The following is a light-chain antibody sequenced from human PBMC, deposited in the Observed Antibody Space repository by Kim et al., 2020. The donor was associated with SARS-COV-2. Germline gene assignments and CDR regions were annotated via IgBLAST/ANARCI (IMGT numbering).Light chain of an antibody. CDR2: AAS. J-gene: IGKJ3*01. CDR1: QSISSH. Sequence: ASVRDRVTITCRTTQSISSHLNGYQQKPGRAPKLLISAASTLQGGVPSRFSDSGSEPDFTLTISSLQPEDFATYFCQQSYITPFTFGPGTKVDIK. V-gene: IGKV1-39*01. CDR3: QQSYITPFT.